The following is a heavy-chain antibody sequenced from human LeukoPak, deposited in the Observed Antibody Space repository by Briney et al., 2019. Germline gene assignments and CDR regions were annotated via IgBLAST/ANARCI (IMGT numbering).Heavy chain of an antibody. CDR3: AREVGHYGMDV. J-gene: IGHJ6*02. Sequence: PSETLSLTCTVSGGSISGYYWSWIRQPPGKGLEWIGYIYYSGSTNYNPSLKSRVTISVDTSKNQFSLKLSSVTAADTAVYYCAREVGHYGMDVWGQGTTVTVSS. CDR1: GGSISGYY. V-gene: IGHV4-59*01. CDR2: IYYSGST.